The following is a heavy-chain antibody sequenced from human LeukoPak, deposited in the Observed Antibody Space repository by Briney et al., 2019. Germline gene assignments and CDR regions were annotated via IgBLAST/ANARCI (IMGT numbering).Heavy chain of an antibody. CDR2: IRYDGSNK. V-gene: IGHV3-30*02. D-gene: IGHD3-3*01. CDR1: GFTFSSYA. J-gene: IGHJ5*02. Sequence: GGSLRLSCAASGFTFSSYAMHWVRQAPGKGLEWVAFIRYDGSNKYYADSVKGRFTISRDNSKNTLYLQMNSLRAEDTAVYYCAKERTYYDFWSGPNWFDPWGQGTLVTVSS. CDR3: AKERTYYDFWSGPNWFDP.